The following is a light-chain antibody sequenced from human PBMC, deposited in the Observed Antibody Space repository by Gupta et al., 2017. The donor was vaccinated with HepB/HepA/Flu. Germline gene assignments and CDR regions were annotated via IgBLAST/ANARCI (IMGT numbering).Light chain of an antibody. CDR3: VAWDDTLVGWL. V-gene: IGLV1-47*01. J-gene: IGLJ3*02. CDR1: SSNIGTNF. Sequence: QSVLPQPPSVSGTPGPRVVISCSGSSSNIGTNFVYWYQHLPGAAPRPLIYRSNQRPSGVPERFSGSKSGTSASLAIGGLRSEDEADYYCVAWDDTLVGWLFGGGTRLTVL. CDR2: RSN.